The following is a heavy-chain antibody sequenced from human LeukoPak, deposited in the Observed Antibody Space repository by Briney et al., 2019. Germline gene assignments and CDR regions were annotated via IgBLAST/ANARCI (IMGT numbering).Heavy chain of an antibody. CDR2: IKQDGSEK. CDR3: ARVPLYGSGSCYNVPS. V-gene: IGHV3-7*01. J-gene: IGHJ4*02. D-gene: IGHD3-10*01. CDR1: GFTFSSYW. Sequence: GGSLRLSCAASGFTFSSYWMSWVRQAPGKGLEWVANIKQDGSEKYYVDSVKGRFTISRDNAKNSLYLQMNSLRAEDTAVYYCARVPLYGSGSCYNVPSWGQGTLVTVSS.